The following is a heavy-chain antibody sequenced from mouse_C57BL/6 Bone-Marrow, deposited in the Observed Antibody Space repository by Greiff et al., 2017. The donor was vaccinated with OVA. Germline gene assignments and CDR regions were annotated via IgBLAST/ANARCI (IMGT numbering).Heavy chain of an antibody. D-gene: IGHD2-3*01. CDR1: GYTFTSYW. CDR2: IDPSDSYT. CDR3: ARCGYYGAMDY. J-gene: IGHJ4*01. Sequence: QVQLQQPGAELVMPGASVKLSCKASGYTFTSYWMHWVKQRPGQGLEWIGEIDPSDSYTNYNQKFKGKSTLTVDKSSSTAYMQLSSLTSEDSAVDDCARCGYYGAMDYWGQGTSVTVSS. V-gene: IGHV1-69*01.